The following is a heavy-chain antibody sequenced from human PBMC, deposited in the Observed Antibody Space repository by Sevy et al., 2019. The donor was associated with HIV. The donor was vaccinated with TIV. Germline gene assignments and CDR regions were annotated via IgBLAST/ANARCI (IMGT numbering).Heavy chain of an antibody. CDR3: ASSGGQLFDY. CDR1: GFTFSSYW. CDR2: IKQDGSEK. Sequence: GESLKISCAASGFTFSSYWMSWVRQAPGKGLEWVANIKQDGSEKYYVDSVKGRFTISRDNAKNSLYLQMNSLRAEDTAVYYCASSGGQLFDYWGQGTLVTVSS. D-gene: IGHD3-16*01. V-gene: IGHV3-7*01. J-gene: IGHJ4*02.